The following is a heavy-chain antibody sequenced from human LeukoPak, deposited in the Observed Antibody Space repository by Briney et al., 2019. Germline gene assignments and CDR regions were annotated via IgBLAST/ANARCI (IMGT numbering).Heavy chain of an antibody. CDR3: AKDSSTSNPYYGLDV. V-gene: IGHV3-30*18. D-gene: IGHD4-11*01. Sequence: GGSLRLSCAASGFTFSSYGMHWVRHAPGKGLEWVAIISHDGGNEYYADSVKGRFTISRDNSKNTLYLQMDSLRTEDTAVYYCAKDSSTSNPYYGLDVWGQGTTVTVSS. J-gene: IGHJ6*02. CDR1: GFTFSSYG. CDR2: ISHDGGNE.